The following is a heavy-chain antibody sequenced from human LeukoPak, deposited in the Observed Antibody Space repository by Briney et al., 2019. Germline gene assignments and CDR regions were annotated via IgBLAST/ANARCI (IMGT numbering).Heavy chain of an antibody. J-gene: IGHJ6*02. V-gene: IGHV1-24*01. D-gene: IGHD3-10*01. CDR2: FDPEDGET. CDR1: GYTLTVLS. CDR3: STVQRITMAGVDYYGMDF. Sequence: ASVKVSCKVSGYTLTVLSMHSVRQAPGKGLEWMGGFDPEDGETIYAQKFQGRVTMTEDTSTDTAYMELSSLRSEDTAVYYCSTVQRITMAGVDYYGMDFWGQGTTVTVSS.